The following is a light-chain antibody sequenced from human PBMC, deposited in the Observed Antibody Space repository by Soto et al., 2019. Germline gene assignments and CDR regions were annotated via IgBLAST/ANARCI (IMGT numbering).Light chain of an antibody. J-gene: IGLJ1*01. V-gene: IGLV2-14*03. CDR2: HVT. CDR3: CSLTTSHTYV. Sequence: QSVLTQPASVSGSPGQSITISCTGTRRDIGHYDYVSWYQQHPGKAPKLIIYHVTHRPSGVSNRYSGSKSGNSASLTISGLQADDEADYYCCSLTTSHTYVFGSGTKVTVL. CDR1: RRDIGHYDY.